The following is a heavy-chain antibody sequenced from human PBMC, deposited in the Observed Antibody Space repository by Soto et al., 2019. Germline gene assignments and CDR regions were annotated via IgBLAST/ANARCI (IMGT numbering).Heavy chain of an antibody. D-gene: IGHD2-15*01. Sequence: GGSLRLSCAASGFTFSSYAMSWVRQAPGKGPEWVSGISGSGGSTYHADSMKGRFSISRDNSKNMLYLQMNSLRGEDTAVYYCATMVAAASAGKLAYRGQGTLVTVSS. V-gene: IGHV3-23*01. CDR2: ISGSGGST. J-gene: IGHJ4*02. CDR1: GFTFSSYA. CDR3: ATMVAAASAGKLAY.